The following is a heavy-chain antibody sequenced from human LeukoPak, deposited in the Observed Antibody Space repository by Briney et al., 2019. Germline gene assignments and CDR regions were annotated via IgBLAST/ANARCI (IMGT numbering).Heavy chain of an antibody. CDR3: ARAVRGAAYFDY. J-gene: IGHJ4*02. CDR1: GFTFSSYS. D-gene: IGHD2-15*01. Sequence: PGGSLRLSRAASGFTFSSYSMNWVRQAPGKGLEWVSSISSSSSYIYYADSVKGRFTISRDNAKNSLYLQMNSLRAEDTAVYYCARAVRGAAYFDYWGQGTLVTVSS. V-gene: IGHV3-21*01. CDR2: ISSSSSYI.